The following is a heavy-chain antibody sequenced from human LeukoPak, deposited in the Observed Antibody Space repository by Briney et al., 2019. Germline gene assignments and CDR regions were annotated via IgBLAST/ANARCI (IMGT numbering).Heavy chain of an antibody. CDR2: ISYDGSNK. Sequence: GGSLRLSCAASGFTFSSYGMHWVRQAPGKGLEWVAVISYDGSNKYYADSVKGRFTISRDNSKNTLYLQMNSLRAEDTAVYYCAKDHQSRWLQLYYSYGMDVWGQGTTVTVSS. J-gene: IGHJ6*02. CDR1: GFTFSSYG. D-gene: IGHD5-24*01. CDR3: AKDHQSRWLQLYYSYGMDV. V-gene: IGHV3-30*18.